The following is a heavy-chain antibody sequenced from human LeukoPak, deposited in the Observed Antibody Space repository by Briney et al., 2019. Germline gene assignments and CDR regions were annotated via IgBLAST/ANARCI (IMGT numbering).Heavy chain of an antibody. J-gene: IGHJ4*02. CDR3: ARGYSGYAPHDY. D-gene: IGHD5-12*01. Sequence: ASVKVSCKSSGYTFTIYGISWVRQAPGQGLEWMGWISGYSGKTNYAQKVQGRVTMTTDTSTSTAYMELRSLRSDDTAVYYCARGYSGYAPHDYWGQGTLVTVSS. CDR2: ISGYSGKT. CDR1: GYTFTIYG. V-gene: IGHV1-18*01.